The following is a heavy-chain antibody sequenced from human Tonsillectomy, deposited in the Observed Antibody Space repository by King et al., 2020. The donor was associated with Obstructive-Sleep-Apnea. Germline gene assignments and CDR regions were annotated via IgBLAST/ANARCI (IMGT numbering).Heavy chain of an antibody. CDR3: ARSPSITMVRGPYGMDV. CDR2: IYYSGST. D-gene: IGHD3-10*01. J-gene: IGHJ6*02. CDR1: GGSISSYY. V-gene: IGHV4-59*08. Sequence: QLQESGPGLVKPSETLSLTCTVSGGSISSYYWSWIRQPPGKGLEWIGYIYYSGSTNYNPSLKSRVTISVDTSKNQFSLKLSSVTAADTAVYYCARSPSITMVRGPYGMDVWGQGTTVTVSS.